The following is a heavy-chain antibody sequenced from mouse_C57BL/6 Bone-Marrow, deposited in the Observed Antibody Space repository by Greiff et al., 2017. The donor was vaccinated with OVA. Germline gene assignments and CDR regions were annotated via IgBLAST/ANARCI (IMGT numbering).Heavy chain of an antibody. CDR1: DSEVFPIAY. Sequence: VQLQESGSELRSPGSSVKLSCKDFDSEVFPIAYMSWVRQKPGHGFEWNGGILPSIGRTIYGEKFEDKATLDADTLSNTAYLELNSLTSEDSAIYYCARQDLLWFHWYFDVWGTGTTVTVSS. CDR2: ILPSIGRT. CDR3: ARQDLLWFHWYFDV. V-gene: IGHV15-2*01. J-gene: IGHJ1*03. D-gene: IGHD2-2*01.